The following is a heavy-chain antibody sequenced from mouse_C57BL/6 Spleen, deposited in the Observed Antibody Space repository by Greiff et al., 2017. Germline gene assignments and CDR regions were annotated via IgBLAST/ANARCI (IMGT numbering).Heavy chain of an antibody. Sequence: LVESGAELAKPGASVKLSCKASGYTFTSSWMHWVKQRPGQGLEWIGYINPSSGYTKYNQKFKDKTTLTADKSSSTAYMQLSSLTYEDSAVYYCAKVAYDYDVDAMDYWGQGTSVTVSS. V-gene: IGHV1-7*01. J-gene: IGHJ4*01. CDR3: AKVAYDYDVDAMDY. CDR1: GYTFTSSW. D-gene: IGHD2-4*01. CDR2: INPSSGYT.